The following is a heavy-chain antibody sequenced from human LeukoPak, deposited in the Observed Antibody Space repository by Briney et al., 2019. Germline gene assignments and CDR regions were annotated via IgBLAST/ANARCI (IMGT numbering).Heavy chain of an antibody. V-gene: IGHV4-61*02. CDR2: IYTSGST. CDR3: AREGYYDSSGYTLFDY. Sequence: SQTLSLTCTVSGGSISSGSYYWSWIRQPAGKGLECIGRIYTSGSTNYNPSLKSRVTISVDTSKNQFSLKLSSVTAADTAVYYCAREGYYDSSGYTLFDYWGQGTLVTVSS. J-gene: IGHJ4*02. CDR1: GGSISSGSYY. D-gene: IGHD3-22*01.